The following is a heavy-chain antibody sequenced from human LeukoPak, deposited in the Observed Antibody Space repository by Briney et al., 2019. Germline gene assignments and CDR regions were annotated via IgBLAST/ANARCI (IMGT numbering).Heavy chain of an antibody. Sequence: GGSLRLSCAASGFTFSSYWMHWVRQAPGKGLVRVSRINSDGSSTSYADSVKGRFTISRDNAKNTLYLQMNSLRAEDTAVYYCARAGQFDYFDYWGQGTLVTVSS. J-gene: IGHJ4*02. CDR2: INSDGSST. V-gene: IGHV3-74*01. CDR3: ARAGQFDYFDY. CDR1: GFTFSSYW. D-gene: IGHD1-14*01.